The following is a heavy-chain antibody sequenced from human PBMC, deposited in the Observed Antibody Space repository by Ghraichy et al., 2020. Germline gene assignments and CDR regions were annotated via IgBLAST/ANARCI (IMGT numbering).Heavy chain of an antibody. D-gene: IGHD6-13*01. CDR2: ISAYNGDT. V-gene: IGHV1-18*01. J-gene: IGHJ4*02. Sequence: AAVKVSCKASGYTFTSYGISWVRQAPGQGLEWMGWISAYNGDTNYAQKLQGRVTMTTDTSTSTAYMELRSLRSDDTAVYYCARDNGYSSSWYWEGYWGQGTLVTVSS. CDR1: GYTFTSYG. CDR3: ARDNGYSSSWYWEGY.